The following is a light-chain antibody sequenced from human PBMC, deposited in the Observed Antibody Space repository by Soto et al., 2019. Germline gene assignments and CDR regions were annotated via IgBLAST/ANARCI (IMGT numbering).Light chain of an antibody. CDR1: QSVGSNY. Sequence: DIVLTQSPGTLSLSPGERASLSCRASQSVGSNYLAWYQQKPGQAPRLLIYGAFSRATGIPDRFSGSGSGTDFTLTITRLEPEDFAVYYCQHYGSTVYTFGQGTKLEIK. CDR3: QHYGSTVYT. CDR2: GAF. V-gene: IGKV3-20*01. J-gene: IGKJ2*01.